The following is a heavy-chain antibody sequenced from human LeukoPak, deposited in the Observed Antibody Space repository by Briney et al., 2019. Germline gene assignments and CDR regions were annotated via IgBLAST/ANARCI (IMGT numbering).Heavy chain of an antibody. Sequence: PGGSLRLSCAASGFTFSSYAMSWVRQAPGKGLEWVSAISGSGGSTYYADSVKGRFTISRDNSKNTLYLQMNSLRAEDTAVYYCASLRSVVPAAPFDYWGQGTPVTVSS. CDR2: ISGSGGST. CDR1: GFTFSSYA. V-gene: IGHV3-23*01. CDR3: ASLRSVVPAAPFDY. D-gene: IGHD2-2*01. J-gene: IGHJ4*02.